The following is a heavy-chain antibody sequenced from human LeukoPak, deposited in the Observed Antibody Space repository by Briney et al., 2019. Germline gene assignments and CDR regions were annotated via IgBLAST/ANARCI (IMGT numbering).Heavy chain of an antibody. J-gene: IGHJ4*02. D-gene: IGHD6-19*01. CDR1: GFTFSSYA. Sequence: GGSLRLSCTASGFTFSSYAMSWVRQAPGKGLEWVSAISGSGGSTYYADSVKGRFTISRDNSKNTLYLQMNSLRAEDTAVYYCARDSDFNPFTSGWYPPNDYWGQGTLVTVSS. CDR2: ISGSGGST. CDR3: ARDSDFNPFTSGWYPPNDY. V-gene: IGHV3-23*01.